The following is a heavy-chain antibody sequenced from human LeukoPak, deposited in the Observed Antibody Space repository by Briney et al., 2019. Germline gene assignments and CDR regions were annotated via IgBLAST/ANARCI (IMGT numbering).Heavy chain of an antibody. D-gene: IGHD3-10*01. J-gene: IGHJ5*02. CDR1: GYTFTSYD. CDR3: ARGLMVRGAYWFDP. Sequence: GASVKVSCKASGYTFTSYDINWVRRATGQGLEWMGWMNPNSGNTGYAQKFQGRVTITRNTSISTAYMELSSLRSEDTAVYYCARGLMVRGAYWFDPWGQGTLVTVSS. V-gene: IGHV1-8*03. CDR2: MNPNSGNT.